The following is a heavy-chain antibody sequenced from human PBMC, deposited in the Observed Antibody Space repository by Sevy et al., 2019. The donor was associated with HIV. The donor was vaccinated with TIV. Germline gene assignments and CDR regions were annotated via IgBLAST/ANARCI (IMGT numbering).Heavy chain of an antibody. CDR2: ISYTSTTI. D-gene: IGHD3-22*01. J-gene: IGHJ6*02. V-gene: IGHV3-48*02. CDR3: ASSDATSRFGYYYFAMDF. CDR1: GFTFNTYN. Sequence: GRSLRLSCAVSGFTFNTYNMNWVRQAPGKGLEWVSYISYTSTTIYYADSVRGRFTISRDNAKNTLYLQMNSLRDEDTAVYYCASSDATSRFGYYYFAMDFWGQGTSVTVSS.